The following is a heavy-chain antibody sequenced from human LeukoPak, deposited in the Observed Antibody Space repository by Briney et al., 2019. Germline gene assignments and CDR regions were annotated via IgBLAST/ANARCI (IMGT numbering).Heavy chain of an antibody. D-gene: IGHD2-15*01. Sequence: SETLSLTCTVSSDSISNYYWTWIRQPPGKGLEWIGYIYYSGSTNYNPSLKGRVTISVDTSRNQFSLKLTSVTAADTAVYYCARDRSILLSGGMDVWGQGTTVTVSS. V-gene: IGHV4-59*01. CDR2: IYYSGST. CDR1: SDSISNYY. J-gene: IGHJ6*02. CDR3: ARDRSILLSGGMDV.